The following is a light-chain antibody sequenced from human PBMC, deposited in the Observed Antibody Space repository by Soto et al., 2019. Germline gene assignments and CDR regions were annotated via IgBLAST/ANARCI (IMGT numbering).Light chain of an antibody. CDR2: DAS. V-gene: IGKV3-11*01. J-gene: IGKJ3*01. Sequence: EMVLTQSPASLSLSPGERATLSCRASQSVSYLAWYQQKPGQAPRLLIYDASNRATGIPARFSGSGSGTDFTLTISSLEPEDSAIDYCQQRRNWLFGPGTKVDIK. CDR3: QQRRNWL. CDR1: QSVSY.